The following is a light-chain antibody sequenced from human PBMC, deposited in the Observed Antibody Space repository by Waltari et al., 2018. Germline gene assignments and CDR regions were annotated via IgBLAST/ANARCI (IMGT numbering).Light chain of an antibody. CDR1: QSISTN. J-gene: IGKJ4*01. V-gene: IGKV1-39*01. Sequence: DIQMTKSPSSMSASVGDRVTITCRASQSISTNLHWYQQKPGKAPKVLISAASSLQSGVPPRFGGSGTVTDFTITISSLQPEDVATYYCQQTYGVPPTFGGGTKVEIK. CDR3: QQTYGVPPT. CDR2: AAS.